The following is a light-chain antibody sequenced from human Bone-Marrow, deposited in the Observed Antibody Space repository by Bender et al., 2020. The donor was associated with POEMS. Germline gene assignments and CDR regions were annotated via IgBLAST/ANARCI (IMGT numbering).Light chain of an antibody. J-gene: IGLJ1*01. Sequence: QSALTQPASVSGSPGQSITISCTGTSSDVGRFNVVSWYQHHPGKAPKLMTFEVNKRPSGVSNRFSGSKSGNTASLTISGLQAEDEADYYCCSYAGSYIFVFGTGTKVSVL. CDR1: SSDVGRFNV. CDR3: CSYAGSYIFV. V-gene: IGLV2-23*02. CDR2: EVN.